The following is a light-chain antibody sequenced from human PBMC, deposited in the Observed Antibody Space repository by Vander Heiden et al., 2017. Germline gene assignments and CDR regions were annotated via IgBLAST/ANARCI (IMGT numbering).Light chain of an antibody. Sequence: TQITQSPSSLSASLGDRVTITCRTSQSIVVYLNWYQQKPGKAPNLLIYIASSLQTGVPPRFSGSGSGIDFTLTISSLQPEDSATYYCQQTYTTPQTFGGGTKVEIK. J-gene: IGKJ4*01. CDR3: QQTYTTPQT. CDR2: IAS. V-gene: IGKV1-39*01. CDR1: QSIVVY.